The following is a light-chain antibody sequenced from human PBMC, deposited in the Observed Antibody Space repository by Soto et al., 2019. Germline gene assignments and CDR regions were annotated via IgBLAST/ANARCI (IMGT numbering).Light chain of an antibody. CDR2: DAS. V-gene: IGKV1-17*01. CDR1: QGIRNA. J-gene: IGKJ1*01. CDR3: LKPNSYPRT. Sequence: DIQMTQSPSSLSASVGDRVTITCRASQGIRNALGWYQQKPGKAPKRLIYDASTLKSGVPSRFSGSGSGTKFTLTISSLQPEDFATYYCLKPNSYPRTFGQGTKVEIK.